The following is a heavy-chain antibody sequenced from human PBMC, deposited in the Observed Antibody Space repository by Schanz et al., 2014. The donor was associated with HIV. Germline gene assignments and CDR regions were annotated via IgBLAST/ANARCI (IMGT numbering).Heavy chain of an antibody. CDR1: GYTFTSYD. V-gene: IGHV1-18*01. Sequence: QLVQSGAEVKKPGASVKVSCKASGYTFTSYDINWVRQAPGQGLEWMGWISAYNGHPHYGQKFQGRFTMTSDTSTSTVYMHLSNMRFEDSAVYYCAREKMDTGGLDVWGQGTTVTVSS. CDR3: AREKMDTGGLDV. CDR2: ISAYNGHP. J-gene: IGHJ6*02.